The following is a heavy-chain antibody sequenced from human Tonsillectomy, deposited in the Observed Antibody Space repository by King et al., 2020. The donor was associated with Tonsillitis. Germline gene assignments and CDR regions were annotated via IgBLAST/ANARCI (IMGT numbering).Heavy chain of an antibody. CDR3: ARDNEGYYFDY. D-gene: IGHD2-8*01. CDR2: INPSGGST. V-gene: IGHV1-46*03. Sequence: VQLVESGAEVKKPGASVKVSCKASGYTFTSYYMHWVRQAPGQGLEWMGIINPSGGSTSYAQKFQGRVTMTRDTSTSIVYMELSSLRSEDTAVYYCARDNEGYYFDYWGQGTLVTVSS. J-gene: IGHJ4*02. CDR1: GYTFTSYY.